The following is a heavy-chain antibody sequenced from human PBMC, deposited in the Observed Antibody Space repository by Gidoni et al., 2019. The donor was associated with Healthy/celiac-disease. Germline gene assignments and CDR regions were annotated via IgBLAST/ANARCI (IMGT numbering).Heavy chain of an antibody. D-gene: IGHD2-15*01. Sequence: EVQLVESGGGLIQPGGSLRLSCAASGFTVSSNYMSWVRQAPGKGLEWVSVIYSGGSTYYADSVKGRFTISRDKSKNTLYLQMNSLRAEDTAVYYCARVVVVVAATPVGMNWYFDLWGRGTLVTVSS. CDR1: GFTVSSNY. V-gene: IGHV3-53*01. CDR2: IYSGGST. J-gene: IGHJ2*01. CDR3: ARVVVVVAATPVGMNWYFDL.